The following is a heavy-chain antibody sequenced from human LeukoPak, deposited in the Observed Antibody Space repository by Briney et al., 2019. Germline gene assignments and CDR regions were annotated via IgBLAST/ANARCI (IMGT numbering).Heavy chain of an antibody. CDR1: GGSISSSSYY. CDR3: ASNSGSSHYYYYYYMDV. Sequence: PSETLSLTCTVSGGSISSSSYYWGWIRQPPGKGLEWIGSIYYSGSTYYNPSLKSRVTISVDTSKNQFSLKLSSVTAADTAVYYCASNSGSSHYYYYYYMDVWGKGTTVTVSS. D-gene: IGHD1-26*01. J-gene: IGHJ6*03. CDR2: IYYSGST. V-gene: IGHV4-39*07.